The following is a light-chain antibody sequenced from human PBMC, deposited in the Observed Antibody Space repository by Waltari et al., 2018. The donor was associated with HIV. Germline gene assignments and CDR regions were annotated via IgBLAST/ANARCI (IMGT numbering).Light chain of an antibody. CDR1: QNIGNF. Sequence: DIQMTQSPLRLPASVGDRVTITCRASQNIGNFLNWYLHKPGTAPKLLIYGASSLQGGVPSRFSGGGSGTDFFLTISNLQLEDFGIYYCQQSYNFPVTFGQGTKVEI. V-gene: IGKV1-39*01. CDR3: QQSYNFPVT. CDR2: GAS. J-gene: IGKJ2*01.